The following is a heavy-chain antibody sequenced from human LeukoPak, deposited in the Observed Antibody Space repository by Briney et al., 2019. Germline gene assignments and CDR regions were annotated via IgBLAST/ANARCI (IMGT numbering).Heavy chain of an antibody. V-gene: IGHV3-74*01. CDR3: AKDRQQWLVPDAFDI. CDR2: VKSDGSDT. D-gene: IGHD6-19*01. CDR1: GSTFSRYW. J-gene: IGHJ3*02. Sequence: GGSLRLSCAASGSTFSRYWMHWVRQAPGKGLVWVSRVKSDGSDTIYADPVKGRFTISRDNAKNTLYLQMDSLRAEDTAVYYCAKDRQQWLVPDAFDIWGHGTMVTVSS.